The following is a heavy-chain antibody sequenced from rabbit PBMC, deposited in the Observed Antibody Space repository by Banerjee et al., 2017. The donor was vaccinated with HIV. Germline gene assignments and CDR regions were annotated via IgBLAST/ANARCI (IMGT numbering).Heavy chain of an antibody. V-gene: IGHV1S40*01. D-gene: IGHD7-1*01. CDR1: GFSFSNNYY. CDR2: IYGGSSGFT. CDR3: ARDLAAVTGWNFGL. Sequence: QSLEESGGDLVKPGASLTLTCTASGFSFSNNYYMCWVRQAPGKGLEWIACIYGGSSGFTYYASWAKGRFTISRTSSTTVTLQMTSLTAADTATYFCARDLAAVTGWNFGLWGPGTLVTVS. J-gene: IGHJ6*01.